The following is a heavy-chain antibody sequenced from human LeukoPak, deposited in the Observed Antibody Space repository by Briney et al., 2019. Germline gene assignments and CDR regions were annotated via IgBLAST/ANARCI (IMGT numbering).Heavy chain of an antibody. CDR1: GGSLSGHF. Sequence: SDTLSLTCTVSGGSLSGHFWSWFRRPPGKGLENIGYIHSSWSTNYNPSYKSRVTVSLEMSKNQFSLSLSSVTAADTAVYYCARDPGDTDWYNFDFWGQGILVTVSS. V-gene: IGHV4-59*11. CDR3: ARDPGDTDWYNFDF. CDR2: IHSSWST. J-gene: IGHJ4*02. D-gene: IGHD3-9*01.